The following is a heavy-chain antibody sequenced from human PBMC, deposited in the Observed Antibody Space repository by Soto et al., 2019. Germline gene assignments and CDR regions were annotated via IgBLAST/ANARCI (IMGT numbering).Heavy chain of an antibody. J-gene: IGHJ5*02. CDR2: VEYGGST. CDR1: GGSIISSNFY. D-gene: IGHD4-17*01. CDR3: ARQVRGAVTMNWFDP. Sequence: QLQESGPGLVKPSETLSLTCTVSGGSIISSNFYWGWIRQPPGKGLEWIGSVEYGGSTYDNPSLKSRVTLSADTSKNQFSLKLTSVTAADTAIYYCARQVRGAVTMNWFDPWGHGTLVTVSS. V-gene: IGHV4-39*01.